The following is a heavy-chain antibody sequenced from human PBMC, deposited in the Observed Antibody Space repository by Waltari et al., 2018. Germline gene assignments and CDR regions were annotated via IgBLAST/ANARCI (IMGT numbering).Heavy chain of an antibody. CDR3: ARPYASGWYINFDY. D-gene: IGHD6-19*01. CDR2: IKQDGSEN. Sequence: EVQLVESGGGLVQPGRSLRLSCAASGFTFSRYWMSWVRQAPGKGLEWVANIKQDGSENYYVDSVKGRFTFSRDNAKNSLYLQMNSLRAEDTAVYYCARPYASGWYINFDYWGQGTLVTVSS. V-gene: IGHV3-7*01. J-gene: IGHJ4*02. CDR1: GFTFSRYW.